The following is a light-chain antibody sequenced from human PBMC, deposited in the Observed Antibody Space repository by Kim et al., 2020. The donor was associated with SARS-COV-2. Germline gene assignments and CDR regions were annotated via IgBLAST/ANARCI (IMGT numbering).Light chain of an antibody. J-gene: IGLJ1*01. Sequence: SSELTQDPAVSVALGQTVTITCQGDSLRNYYASWYQQKAGQAPVLVIYGQNKRPSGIPDRFSGSYSGNTASLTITGAQAEDEADYYCYARDGIGNPPYVFGTGTKVTVL. CDR2: GQN. V-gene: IGLV3-19*01. CDR3: YARDGIGNPPYV. CDR1: SLRNYY.